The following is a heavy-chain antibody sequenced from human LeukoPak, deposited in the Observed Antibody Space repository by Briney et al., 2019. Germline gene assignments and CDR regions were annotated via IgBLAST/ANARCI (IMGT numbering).Heavy chain of an antibody. CDR2: ISSSSSYI. D-gene: IGHD5-18*01. J-gene: IGHJ4*02. V-gene: IGHV3-21*01. CDR3: ARGTTWIQLWPLDY. CDR1: GFTFSSYS. Sequence: PGGSLRLSCAASGFTFSSYSMNWVRQAPGKGLEWVSSISSSSSYIYYADSVKGRFTISRDNAKNSLYLQMNSLRAEDTAVYYCARGTTWIQLWPLDYWGQGTLVTVSS.